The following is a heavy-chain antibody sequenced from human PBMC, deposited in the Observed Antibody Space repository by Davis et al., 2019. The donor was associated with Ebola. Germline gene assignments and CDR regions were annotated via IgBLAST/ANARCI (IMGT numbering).Heavy chain of an antibody. V-gene: IGHV3-66*01. Sequence: GESLKISCAASGFTVSSNYMSWVRQAPGKGLEWVSVIYSGGSTYYADSVKGRFTISRDNSKNTLYLQMNSLRAEDTAVYYCARDRVVVPAARSGYYYYGMDVWGQGTTVTVSS. J-gene: IGHJ6*02. CDR3: ARDRVVVPAARSGYYYYGMDV. CDR1: GFTVSSNY. CDR2: IYSGGST. D-gene: IGHD2-2*01.